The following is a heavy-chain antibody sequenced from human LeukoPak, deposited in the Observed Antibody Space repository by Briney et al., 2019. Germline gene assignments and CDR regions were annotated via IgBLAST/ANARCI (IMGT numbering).Heavy chain of an antibody. CDR1: GGTFSSYA. J-gene: IGHJ6*03. Sequence: SVKVSCKASGGTFSSYAISWVRQAPGQGLEWMGGIIPIFGTANYAQKFQGRVTITADKSTSTVYMELSSLRSEDTAVYYCARGDYGGNSDYYYYMDVWGKGTTVTVSS. D-gene: IGHD4-23*01. V-gene: IGHV1-69*06. CDR2: IIPIFGTA. CDR3: ARGDYGGNSDYYYYMDV.